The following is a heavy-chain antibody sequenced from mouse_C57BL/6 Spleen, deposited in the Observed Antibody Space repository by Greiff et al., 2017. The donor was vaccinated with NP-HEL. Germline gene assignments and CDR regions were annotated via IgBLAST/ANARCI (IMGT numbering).Heavy chain of an antibody. D-gene: IGHD3-2*02. CDR1: GYTFTSYW. J-gene: IGHJ3*01. CDR2: IDPSDSYT. CDR3: ARASTAQARFAY. V-gene: IGHV1-59*01. Sequence: VQLQQPGAELVRPGTSVKLSCKASGYTFTSYWMHWVKQRPGQGLEWIGVIDPSDSYTNYNQKFKGKATLTVDTSSSTAYMQLSSLTSEDSAVYYCARASTAQARFAYWGQGTLVTVSA.